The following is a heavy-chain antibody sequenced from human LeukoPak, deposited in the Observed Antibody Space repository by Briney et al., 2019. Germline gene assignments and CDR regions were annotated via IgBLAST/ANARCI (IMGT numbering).Heavy chain of an antibody. CDR3: ARLSIVATI. Sequence: GGSLRLSCAASGFTFSSYAMHWVRQAPGKGLKWVAVISYDGSNKYYADSVKGRFTISRDNSKNTLYLQMNSLRAEDTAVYYCARLSIVATIWGQGTLVTVSS. V-gene: IGHV3-30*04. CDR1: GFTFSSYA. CDR2: ISYDGSNK. J-gene: IGHJ4*02. D-gene: IGHD5-12*01.